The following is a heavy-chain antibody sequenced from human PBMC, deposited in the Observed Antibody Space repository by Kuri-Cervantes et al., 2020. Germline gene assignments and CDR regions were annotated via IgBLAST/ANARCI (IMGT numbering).Heavy chain of an antibody. V-gene: IGHV1-58*01. CDR1: GFTFTSSA. J-gene: IGHJ6*03. Sequence: SVKVSCKASGFTFTSSAVQWVRQARGQRLEWIGWIVVGSGNTNYAQKFQERVIITRDMSTSTAYMELSSLRSEDTAVYYCAADSAGGGDWDDYYYYMDVWGKGTTVTVSS. CDR2: IVVGSGNT. D-gene: IGHD2-21*02. CDR3: AADSAGGGDWDDYYYYMDV.